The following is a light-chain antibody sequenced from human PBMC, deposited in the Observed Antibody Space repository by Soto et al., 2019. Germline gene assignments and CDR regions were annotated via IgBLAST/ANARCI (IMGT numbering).Light chain of an antibody. CDR1: SSDVGSYNL. J-gene: IGLJ2*01. Sequence: QSALTQPASVSGSPGQSITISCTGTSSDVGSYNLVSWYQQHPGKAPKLMIYEGSKRPSGVSNRFSGSKSGNTASLTISGVQGEEEADYYWLSYGGSRPFLVFGGGTKLTVL. CDR2: EGS. CDR3: LSYGGSRPFLV. V-gene: IGLV2-23*03.